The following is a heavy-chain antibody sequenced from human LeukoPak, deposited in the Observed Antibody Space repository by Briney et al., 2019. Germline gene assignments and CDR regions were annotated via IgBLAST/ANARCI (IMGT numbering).Heavy chain of an antibody. D-gene: IGHD4-17*01. CDR3: ARASGDRHDSYFDY. Sequence: GRSLRLSCAASGFTFRTYSMNWVRQAPGKGLEWVSSISSHSIYMYYAGSGKGRFTISRDNAKNSLSLHMDSLSVEDTDVYYCARASGDRHDSYFDYWGQGTLVTVSS. J-gene: IGHJ4*02. CDR2: ISSHSIYM. CDR1: GFTFRTYS. V-gene: IGHV3-21*01.